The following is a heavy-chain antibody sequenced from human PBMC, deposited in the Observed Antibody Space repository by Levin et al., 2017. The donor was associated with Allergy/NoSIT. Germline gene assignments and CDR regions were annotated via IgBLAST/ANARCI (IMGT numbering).Heavy chain of an antibody. CDR2: IYYSGST. CDR1: GDSINDSQ. Sequence: KSSETLSLTCTVSGDSINDSQWSWIRQPPGKGLEWIGYIYYSGSTNYNPSLKSRVTISADTSKNQFSLKLRSVTAADTAVYYCARQGYWDYWYFDLWGRGTLVTVSS. CDR3: ARQGYWDYWYFDL. V-gene: IGHV4-59*08. J-gene: IGHJ2*01. D-gene: IGHD1-26*01.